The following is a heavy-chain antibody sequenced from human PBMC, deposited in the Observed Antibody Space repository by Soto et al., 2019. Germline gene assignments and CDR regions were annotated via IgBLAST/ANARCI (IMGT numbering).Heavy chain of an antibody. CDR3: AKEFPSGGNSFDP. Sequence: QVQLQESGPGLVKPSQTLSLTCTVSGGSISSGDYYWSWIRQPPGKGLEWIGYIHYSGSTYYNTSLKSHITISIDTTKHPVALKPGSVTAADTAGYYAAKEFPSGGNSFDPCGQGPLVTVSS. CDR1: GGSISSGDYY. CDR2: IHYSGST. D-gene: IGHD2-21*01. J-gene: IGHJ5*02. V-gene: IGHV4-30-4*01.